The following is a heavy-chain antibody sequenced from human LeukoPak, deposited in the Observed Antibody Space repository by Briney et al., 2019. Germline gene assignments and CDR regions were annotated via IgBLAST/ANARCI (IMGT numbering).Heavy chain of an antibody. Sequence: GGSLRLSCAASGFTFSRHAMNWVRQVPGKGLEWLAVISHDGNNKYYADSVKGRFTVSRDNSKNTLYLQVNDLRVEDSAVYYCARGDSVQLWLNMGDYWGQGALVTVSS. CDR1: GFTFSRHA. CDR3: ARGDSVQLWLNMGDY. CDR2: ISHDGNNK. D-gene: IGHD5-18*01. V-gene: IGHV3-30-3*01. J-gene: IGHJ4*02.